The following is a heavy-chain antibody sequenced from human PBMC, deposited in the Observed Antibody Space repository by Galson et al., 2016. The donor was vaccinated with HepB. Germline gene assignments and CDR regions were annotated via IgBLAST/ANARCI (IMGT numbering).Heavy chain of an antibody. D-gene: IGHD4-17*01. V-gene: IGHV3-30*03. CDR2: ISSDGSNK. CDR3: ARDAKDHSIVGDYGDHFDY. CDR1: GFSFNNYA. J-gene: IGHJ4*02. Sequence: SLRLSCAASGFSFNNYAMHWVRQAPGKGLEWVAVISSDGSNKFYVDAVKGRFTISRDNSRNTLYLQMNSLRADDTAVYYCARDAKDHSIVGDYGDHFDYWGQGTLVTVSS.